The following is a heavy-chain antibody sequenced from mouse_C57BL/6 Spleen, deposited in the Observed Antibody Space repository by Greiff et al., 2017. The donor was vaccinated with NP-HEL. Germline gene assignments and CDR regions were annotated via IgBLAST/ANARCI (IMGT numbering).Heavy chain of an antibody. J-gene: IGHJ4*01. V-gene: IGHV2-5*01. D-gene: IGHD1-1*01. CDR2: IWRGGST. Sequence: QVQLKESGPGLVQPSQSLSITCTASGFTFTSYGVHWVRQSPGKGLEWLGVIWRGGSTDYNAAFMSRLNITKGNSKSQVFIKMSSLQADDTTIYYGAKPLNTTVVAGAIDYWGQGTTVTVSS. CDR3: AKPLNTTVVAGAIDY. CDR1: GFTFTSYG.